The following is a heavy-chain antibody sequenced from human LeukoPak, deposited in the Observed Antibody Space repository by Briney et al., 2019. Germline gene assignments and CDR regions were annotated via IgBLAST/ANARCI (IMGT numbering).Heavy chain of an antibody. J-gene: IGHJ6*03. D-gene: IGHD3-22*01. Sequence: PGGSLRLSCAASGFTFSSYGMHWVRLAPGKGLEWVAFIRYDGSNKYYADSVKGRFTISRDNSKNTLYLQMNSLRAEDTAVYYCAKLDGGLYDSSGYSIITAYYMDVWGKGTTVTVSS. CDR3: AKLDGGLYDSSGYSIITAYYMDV. V-gene: IGHV3-30*02. CDR1: GFTFSSYG. CDR2: IRYDGSNK.